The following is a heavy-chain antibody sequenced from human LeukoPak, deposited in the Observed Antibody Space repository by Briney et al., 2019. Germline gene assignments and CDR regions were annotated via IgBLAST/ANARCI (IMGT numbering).Heavy chain of an antibody. CDR1: GFTFSSYA. D-gene: IGHD1-26*01. Sequence: GGSLRLSCSASGFTFSSYALHWVRQAPGKGLEYVSITTSDGDTAYYADSMKGRFTISRDNSKNTLYLQMSSLRTEDTAVYYCVKGDRSGGAYDYWGQGTLVIVSS. CDR2: TTSDGDTA. J-gene: IGHJ4*02. V-gene: IGHV3-64D*06. CDR3: VKGDRSGGAYDY.